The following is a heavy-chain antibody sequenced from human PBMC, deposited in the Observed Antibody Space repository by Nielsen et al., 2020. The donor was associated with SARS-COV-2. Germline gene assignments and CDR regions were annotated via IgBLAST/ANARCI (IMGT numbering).Heavy chain of an antibody. CDR3: ARGGYNIYDFDY. D-gene: IGHD5-24*01. V-gene: IGHV4-61*01. J-gene: IGHJ4*02. CDR1: GVSVSSGSYF. CDR2: MFYIGTA. Sequence: SETLSLTCSVSGVSVSSGSYFWSWIRQPPGKKLEWIGYMFYIGTANYNPSLQSRVTISVDTSKNQFSLKVNSVAAADTAIYYCARGGYNIYDFDYWGRGTLVTVSS.